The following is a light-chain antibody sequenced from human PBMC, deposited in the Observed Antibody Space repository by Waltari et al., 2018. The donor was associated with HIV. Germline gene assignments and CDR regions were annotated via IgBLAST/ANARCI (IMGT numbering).Light chain of an antibody. J-gene: IGLJ2*01. CDR2: DDS. CDR1: SIGSRS. CDR3: QVWDSSNDPYVI. Sequence: SYVLTQPPSVSVAPGQTARITCGGTSIGSRSVHWYQQKPGQAPVLVVYDDSDRPSGIPERLSGSNSENTATLPCSRVDPGDEADYYCQVWDSSNDPYVIFGGGTRLSVL. V-gene: IGLV3-21*02.